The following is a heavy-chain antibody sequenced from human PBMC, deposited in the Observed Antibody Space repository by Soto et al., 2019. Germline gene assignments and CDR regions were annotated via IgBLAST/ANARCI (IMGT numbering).Heavy chain of an antibody. CDR3: ARCIAAAGIIPVNWFDP. V-gene: IGHV4-34*01. CDR1: GGNFICYY. Sequence: PSVTLCLTCTVDGGNFICYYWSWIRKNTGKGLEWIGEINHSGSTNYNPSLKSRVTISVDTSKNQFSLKLSSVTAADTAVYYCARCIAAAGIIPVNWFDPWGQGTLVTVSS. D-gene: IGHD6-13*01. CDR2: INHSGST. J-gene: IGHJ5*02.